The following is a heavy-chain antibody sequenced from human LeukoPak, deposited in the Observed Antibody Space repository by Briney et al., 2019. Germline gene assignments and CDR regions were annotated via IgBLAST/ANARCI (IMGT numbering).Heavy chain of an antibody. Sequence: SETLSITCAVYGESFSGYYWSWIRQPPGKGLEWIGSIYYSGSTYYNPSLKSRVTISVDTSKNQFSLKLSSVTAADTAVYYCARDRSSSGIRKAGDAFDIWGQGTMVTVSS. CDR1: GESFSGYY. CDR3: ARDRSSSGIRKAGDAFDI. J-gene: IGHJ3*02. CDR2: IYYSGST. D-gene: IGHD3-22*01. V-gene: IGHV4-34*01.